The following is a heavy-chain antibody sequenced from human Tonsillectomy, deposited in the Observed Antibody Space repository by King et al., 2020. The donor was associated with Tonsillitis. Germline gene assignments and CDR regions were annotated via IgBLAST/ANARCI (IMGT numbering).Heavy chain of an antibody. CDR1: GYSFSTYW. V-gene: IGHV5-51*01. J-gene: IGHJ5*01. CDR2: IYPRDSDT. CDR3: ARNPHRWFDS. Sequence: QLVQSGAEVKKPGESLKISCQGSGYSFSTYWIAWVRQMPGKGLELMGIIYPRDSDTRYRPSFEGQVTISVDKSMNTAYQQWSRLKTSDTAIYYCARNPHRWFDSWGQGTLVTVSS.